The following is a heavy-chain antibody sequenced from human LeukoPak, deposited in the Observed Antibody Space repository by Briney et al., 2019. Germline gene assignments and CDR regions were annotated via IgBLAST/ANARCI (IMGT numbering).Heavy chain of an antibody. CDR2: ISVSNNYI. CDR1: GFTFSSYP. D-gene: IGHD3-10*02. J-gene: IGHJ6*04. Sequence: GGSLRLSCAASGFTFSSYPLNWVRQAPGKGLEWVSSISVSNNYIYYADSVKGRFTISRDNAKNSLYLQMNSLRAEDTAVYYCAELGITMIGGVWGKGTTVTISS. CDR3: AELGITMIGGV. V-gene: IGHV3-21*01.